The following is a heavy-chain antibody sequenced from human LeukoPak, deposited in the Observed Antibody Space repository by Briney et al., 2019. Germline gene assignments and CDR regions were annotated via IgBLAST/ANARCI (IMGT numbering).Heavy chain of an antibody. CDR3: ARPQNVLGYTDMDV. D-gene: IGHD5-24*01. V-gene: IGHV4-34*01. CDR2: INHSGST. J-gene: IGHJ6*03. Sequence: SETLSLTCAVDNASFSEYYCSWFSQSPGKGLEWIGEINHSGSTNYNPSLKTRVTRSIDTSKNQFSLRLSSVTAADTAVYYCARPQNVLGYTDMDVWSKGTSITVSS. CDR1: NASFSEYY.